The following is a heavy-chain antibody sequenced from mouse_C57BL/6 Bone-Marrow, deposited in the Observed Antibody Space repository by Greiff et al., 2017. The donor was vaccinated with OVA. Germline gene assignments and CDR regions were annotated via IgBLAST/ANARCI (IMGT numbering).Heavy chain of an antibody. V-gene: IGHV5-6*02. D-gene: IGHD1-1*01. J-gene: IGHJ4*01. Sequence: EVKLLESGGDLVKPGGSLKLSCAASGFTFSSYGMSWVRQTPDKRLEWVATISSGGSYTYYPDSVKGRFTISRDNAKNTLYLQMSSLKSEDTAMYYCARPITTVVATGAMDYWGQGTSVTVSS. CDR3: ARPITTVVATGAMDY. CDR1: GFTFSSYG. CDR2: ISSGGSYT.